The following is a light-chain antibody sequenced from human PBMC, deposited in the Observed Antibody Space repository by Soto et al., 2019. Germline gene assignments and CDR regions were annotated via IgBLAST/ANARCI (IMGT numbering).Light chain of an antibody. V-gene: IGLV2-14*01. Sequence: QSALTQPASVSGSPGQSITISCTGTSSDVGGYNYVSWYQQHPGKAPKLMIYEVSNRPSGVSNRFSGSKSGNTASLTISGLQAEDEADYYCSSYTSSSTPCVFGTGTKLT. CDR2: EVS. CDR3: SSYTSSSTPCV. J-gene: IGLJ1*01. CDR1: SSDVGGYNY.